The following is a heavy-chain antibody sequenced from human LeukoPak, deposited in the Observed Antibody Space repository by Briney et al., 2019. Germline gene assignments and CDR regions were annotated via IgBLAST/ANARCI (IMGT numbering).Heavy chain of an antibody. Sequence: GASVKVSCKTSGGTFSSYAISWVRQAPGQGLEWMGRIIPILGIANYAQKFQGRVTITADKSTSTAYMELSSLRSEDTAVYYCARDRDMITFGGVIAARWFDPWGQGTLVTVSS. D-gene: IGHD3-16*02. CDR1: GGTFSSYA. CDR3: ARDRDMITFGGVIAARWFDP. V-gene: IGHV1-69*04. J-gene: IGHJ5*02. CDR2: IIPILGIA.